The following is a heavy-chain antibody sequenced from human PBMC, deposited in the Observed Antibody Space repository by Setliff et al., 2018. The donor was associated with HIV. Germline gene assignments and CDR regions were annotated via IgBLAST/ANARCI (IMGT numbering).Heavy chain of an antibody. CDR1: GFTFSDYY. J-gene: IGHJ4*02. V-gene: IGHV3-11*01. D-gene: IGHD2-2*01. CDR3: TSGALLPTVDY. Sequence: GGSLRLSCAASGFTFSDYYMSWLRQAPGKGLEWVSYISHSGGTIKYADFVRGRFTISRDIAKSSLYLQMDSLSAEDTAVYYCTSGALLPTVDYWGRGTLVTVSS. CDR2: ISHSGGTI.